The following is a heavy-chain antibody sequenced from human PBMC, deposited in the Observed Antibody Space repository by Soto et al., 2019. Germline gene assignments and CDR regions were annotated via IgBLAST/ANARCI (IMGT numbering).Heavy chain of an antibody. V-gene: IGHV3-30*04. D-gene: IGHD6-13*01. Sequence: SLKISCAASGFTFSSYAMHWVRQAPGKGLEWVAVISYDGSNKYYADSVKGRFTISRDNSKNTLYLQMNSLRAEDTAVYYCAREAQIAAAGTGYFQHWGQGTLVTVSS. CDR3: AREAQIAAAGTGYFQH. CDR1: GFTFSSYA. J-gene: IGHJ1*01. CDR2: ISYDGSNK.